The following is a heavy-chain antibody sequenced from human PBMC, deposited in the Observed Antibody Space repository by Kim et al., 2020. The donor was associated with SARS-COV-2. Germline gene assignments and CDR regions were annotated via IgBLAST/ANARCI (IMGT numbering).Heavy chain of an antibody. D-gene: IGHD3-10*01. CDR3: ARDRPYLLWFGEFRNDAFDI. CDR2: IYYSGST. J-gene: IGHJ3*02. CDR1: GGSISSSSYY. V-gene: IGHV4-39*07. Sequence: SETLSLTCTVSGGSISSSSYYWGWIRQPPGKGLEWIGSIYYSGSTYYNPSLKSRVTISVDTSKNQFSLKLSSVTAADTAVYYCARDRPYLLWFGEFRNDAFDIWGQGTMVTVSS.